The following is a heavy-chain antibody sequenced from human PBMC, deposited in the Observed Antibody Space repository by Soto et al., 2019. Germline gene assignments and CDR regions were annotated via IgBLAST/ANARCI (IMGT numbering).Heavy chain of an antibody. CDR2: IKQDGSEK. V-gene: IGHV3-7*01. D-gene: IGHD2-2*01. J-gene: IGHJ6*03. CDR1: GFTFSSDW. Sequence: GGSLRLSCAASGFTFSSDWMSWDRQAPGKGLEWVANIKQDGSEKYYVDSVKGRFTISRDNAKNSLYLQMNSLRAEDTAVYYCARDSCSSTSCYYYYYMDVWGKGTTVTVSS. CDR3: ARDSCSSTSCYYYYYMDV.